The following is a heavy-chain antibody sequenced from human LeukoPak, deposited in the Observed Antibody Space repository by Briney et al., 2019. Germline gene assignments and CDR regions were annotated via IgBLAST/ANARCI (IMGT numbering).Heavy chain of an antibody. D-gene: IGHD3-22*01. CDR3: ARGGYDSSGYSPTDYYYYMDV. CDR2: INPNSGGT. Sequence: GASVKVSCRASGYTFTGYYMHWVRQAPGQGLEWMGWINPNSGGTNYAQKFQGRVTMTRDTSISTAYMELSRLRSDDTAVYYCARGGYDSSGYSPTDYYYYMDVWGKGTTVTVSS. V-gene: IGHV1-2*02. J-gene: IGHJ6*03. CDR1: GYTFTGYY.